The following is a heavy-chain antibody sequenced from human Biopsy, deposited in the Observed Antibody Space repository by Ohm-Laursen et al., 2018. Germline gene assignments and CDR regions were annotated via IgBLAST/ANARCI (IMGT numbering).Heavy chain of an antibody. J-gene: IGHJ1*01. CDR3: ATKLTGYFHH. D-gene: IGHD3-9*01. CDR2: NIPILGTG. V-gene: IGHV1-69*06. CDR1: GGTFSNYG. Sequence: SSVKVSCKAPGGTFSNYGVNWVRPAPGQGLEWLGGNIPILGTGNYAQKFQDRVTVAADTSTNTATMELRSLRSDDTVVDYCATKLTGYFHHWGQGTLVIVSS.